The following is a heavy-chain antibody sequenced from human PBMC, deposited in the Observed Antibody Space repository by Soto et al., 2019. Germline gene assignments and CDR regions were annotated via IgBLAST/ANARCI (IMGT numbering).Heavy chain of an antibody. CDR3: ARSQGSSTSLEIYYYYYYGMDV. V-gene: IGHV1-69*13. CDR1: GGTFSSYA. Sequence: SVKVSCKASGGTFSSYAISWVRQAPGKGLEWMGGIIPISETTNYAQKFQGRVTITADESKSTAYMELSSLRSEDTAVYYCARSQGSSTSLEIYYYYYYGMDVWGQGTTVTVSS. CDR2: IIPISETT. D-gene: IGHD2-2*01. J-gene: IGHJ6*02.